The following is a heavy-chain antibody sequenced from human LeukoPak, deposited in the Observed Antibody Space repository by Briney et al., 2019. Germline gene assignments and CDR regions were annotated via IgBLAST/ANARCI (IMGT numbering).Heavy chain of an antibody. CDR2: TGNRGNSYTT. CDR1: GFTLSDHY. V-gene: IGHV3-72*01. J-gene: IGHJ4*02. Sequence: GGSRRLSCAASGFTLSDHYMDWVRQAPGKGLERVGRTGNRGNSYTTEYAASVKGRLTISRDDSKNSLYMQMNSLKAEDTAVYYCTSLSGYSGYDPLYYWGQGTLVTVSS. CDR3: TSLSGYSGYDPLYY. D-gene: IGHD5-12*01.